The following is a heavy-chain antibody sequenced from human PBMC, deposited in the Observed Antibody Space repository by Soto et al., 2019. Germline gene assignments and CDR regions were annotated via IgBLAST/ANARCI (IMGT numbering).Heavy chain of an antibody. J-gene: IGHJ5*02. D-gene: IGHD4-17*01. CDR1: GFTFSDHY. CDR2: TRNKANSYTT. CDR3: ARGPNDYGDYGGLDP. V-gene: IGHV3-72*01. Sequence: GGSLRLSCAASGFTFSDHYMDWVRQAPGKGLEWVGRTRNKANSYTTEYAASVKGRFTISRDDSKNSLYLQMNSLKTEDTAVYYCARGPNDYGDYGGLDPWGQGTLVTVSS.